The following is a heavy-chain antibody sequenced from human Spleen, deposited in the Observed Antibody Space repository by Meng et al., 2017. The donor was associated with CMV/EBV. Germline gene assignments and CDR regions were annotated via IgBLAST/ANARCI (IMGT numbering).Heavy chain of an antibody. CDR2: IKQDGSEK. D-gene: IGHD6-13*01. Sequence: GGSLRLSCAASGFTFSSYWMSWVRQAPGKGLEWVANIKQDGSEKYYVDSVKGRFTISRDNSKNTLYLQMNSLRAEDTAVYYCAKVRSSSWYYFDYWGQGTLVTVSS. V-gene: IGHV3-7*03. CDR3: AKVRSSSWYYFDY. CDR1: GFTFSSYW. J-gene: IGHJ4*02.